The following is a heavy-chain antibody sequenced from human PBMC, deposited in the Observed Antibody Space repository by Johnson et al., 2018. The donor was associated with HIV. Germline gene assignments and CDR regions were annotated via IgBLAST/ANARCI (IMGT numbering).Heavy chain of an antibody. Sequence: VQLVESGGGLVQPGGSLRLSCAASGLTFSRYWMHWVRQAPGKGLVWVSRIKRDGRSTYCADSVKGRFTISRDNVYNTQNLQMNSLRAEDTAVYYFVSEGKNIVYNFDAFDIGGQGTLVNVSS. CDR2: IKRDGRST. CDR1: GLTFSRYW. J-gene: IGHJ3*02. CDR3: VSEGKNIVYNFDAFDI. V-gene: IGHV3-74*01. D-gene: IGHD5/OR15-5a*01.